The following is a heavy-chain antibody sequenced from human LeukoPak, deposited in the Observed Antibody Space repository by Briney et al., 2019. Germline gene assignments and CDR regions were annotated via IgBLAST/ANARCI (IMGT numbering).Heavy chain of an antibody. CDR1: GYTFTSYG. CDR3: AREYYYDSSGYSPLADY. D-gene: IGHD3-22*01. CDR2: ISAYNGNT. V-gene: IGHV1-18*01. J-gene: IGHJ4*02. Sequence: ASVKASCKASGYTFTSYGISWVRQAPGQGLEWMGWISAYNGNTNYAQKLQGRVTMTTDTSTSTAYMELRSLRSDDTAVYYCAREYYYDSSGYSPLADYWGQGTLVTVSS.